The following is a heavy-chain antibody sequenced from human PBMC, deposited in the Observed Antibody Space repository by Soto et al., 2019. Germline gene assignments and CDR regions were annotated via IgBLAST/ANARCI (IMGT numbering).Heavy chain of an antibody. J-gene: IGHJ6*02. Sequence: LRLSYAASGFTFSSYAMSLVRQAPGKGLEWVSAISGSGGSTYYADSVKGRFTISRDNSKNTLYLQMNSLRAEDTAVYYCAKVPTPLPPYYGMDVWGQGTTVTVSS. CDR2: ISGSGGST. CDR1: GFTFSSYA. CDR3: AKVPTPLPPYYGMDV. V-gene: IGHV3-23*01. D-gene: IGHD2-15*01.